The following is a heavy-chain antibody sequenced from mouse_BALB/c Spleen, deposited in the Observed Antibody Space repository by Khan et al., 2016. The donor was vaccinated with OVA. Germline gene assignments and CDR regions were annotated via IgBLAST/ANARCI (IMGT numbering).Heavy chain of an antibody. CDR3: ALNYSYDVYFDY. V-gene: IGHV1S136*01. CDR2: IYPFNDDT. J-gene: IGHJ2*01. Sequence: VQLQQSGPELVKPGASVKMSCKASGYTFTSYVIHWMKQKPGQGLEWIGYIYPFNDDTKYNEKFKGKATLTSDKSSSPAYMELSSLTSEDSAVYYCALNYSYDVYFDYWGQGTTLTVSS. CDR1: GYTFTSYV. D-gene: IGHD2-12*01.